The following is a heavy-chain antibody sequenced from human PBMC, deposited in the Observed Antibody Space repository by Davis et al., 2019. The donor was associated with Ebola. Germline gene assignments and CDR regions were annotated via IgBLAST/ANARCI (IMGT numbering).Heavy chain of an antibody. CDR2: ISGSGGST. Sequence: GGSLRLSCAASGFTFSSYAMSWVRQAPGKGLEWVSAISGSGGSTYYADSVKGRFTISRDNSKNTLYLQMNSLRAEDTAVYYCARQNTVPDSGSYYGAYYFDYWGQGTLVTVSS. D-gene: IGHD1-26*01. CDR1: GFTFSSYA. CDR3: ARQNTVPDSGSYYGAYYFDY. J-gene: IGHJ4*02. V-gene: IGHV3-23*01.